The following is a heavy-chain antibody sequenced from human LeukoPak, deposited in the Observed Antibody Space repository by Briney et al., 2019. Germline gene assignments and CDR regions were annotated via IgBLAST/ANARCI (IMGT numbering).Heavy chain of an antibody. CDR1: GGSISSYY. J-gene: IGHJ3*02. Sequence: PSETLSLTCTVSGGSISSYYWSWIRQPPGKGLEGIGYIYYSGSTNYNPSLKSRVTISVDTSKNQFSLKLSSVTAADTAVYYCARGTSGSYLRAAFDIWGQGTMVTVSS. V-gene: IGHV4-59*01. CDR3: ARGTSGSYLRAAFDI. CDR2: IYYSGST. D-gene: IGHD1-26*01.